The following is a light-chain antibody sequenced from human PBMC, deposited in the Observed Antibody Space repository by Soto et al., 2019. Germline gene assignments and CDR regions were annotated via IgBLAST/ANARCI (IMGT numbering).Light chain of an antibody. CDR2: GAS. CDR1: QSVSGTY. CDR3: QQYSNSPLT. Sequence: EIVLTQSPGTLSLSPGERASLSCRASQSVSGTYLAWYQQKPGQAPRLLIYGASSRATGIPDTFSGTGSGTLFPLIMGRLAPEDSPVSSWQQYSNSPLTVGPGARLEIK. V-gene: IGKV3-20*01. J-gene: IGKJ5*01.